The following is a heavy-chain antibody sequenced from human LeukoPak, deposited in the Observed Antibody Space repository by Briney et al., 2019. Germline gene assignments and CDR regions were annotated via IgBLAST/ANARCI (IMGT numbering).Heavy chain of an antibody. D-gene: IGHD2-2*01. Sequence: PGGSLRLSCAASGFTFSSYWMSWVRQAPGKGLEWVVNIKQDGSEKYYVGSLKGRFTISKDNAKNSLYLQMNSLRAEDTAVYYCARFSWASKVFNSWGQGTLVTVSS. CDR1: GFTFSSYW. V-gene: IGHV3-7*01. CDR3: ARFSWASKVFNS. J-gene: IGHJ5*01. CDR2: IKQDGSEK.